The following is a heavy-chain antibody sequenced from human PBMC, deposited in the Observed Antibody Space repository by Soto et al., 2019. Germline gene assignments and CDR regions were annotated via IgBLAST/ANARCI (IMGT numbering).Heavy chain of an antibody. J-gene: IGHJ4*02. CDR2: VYYSGDT. V-gene: IGHV4-39*01. CDR1: GDSISNNNYY. CDR3: ARVGYSSDRYAQRGVLDY. D-gene: IGHD6-25*01. Sequence: QVQLRESGPGLVKPSETLSLTCTVSGDSISNNNYYWAWIRQPPGQALEWIGSVYYSGDTYYSPSLKSRVTISIDTPKNQFSLKLTSVTAADTAVYYCARVGYSSDRYAQRGVLDYWGQGTLVTVSS.